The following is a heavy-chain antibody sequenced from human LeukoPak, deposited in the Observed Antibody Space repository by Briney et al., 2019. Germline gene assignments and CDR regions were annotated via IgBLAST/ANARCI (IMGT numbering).Heavy chain of an antibody. CDR1: GFTFSSYA. D-gene: IGHD3-10*01. CDR3: AKTSAGIRGGYFDY. V-gene: IGHV3-23*01. Sequence: GGSLSLSCAASGFTFSSYAMSWVRQAPGKGLEWVSLINDSGGNTYYADSVKGRFTISRDNSKNTLFLQMSSLRAEDTAVYYCAKTSAGIRGGYFDYWGQGTLVTVSS. J-gene: IGHJ4*02. CDR2: INDSGGNT.